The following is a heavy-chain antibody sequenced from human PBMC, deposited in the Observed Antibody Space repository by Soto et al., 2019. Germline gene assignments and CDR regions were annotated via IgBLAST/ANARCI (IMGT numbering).Heavy chain of an antibody. Sequence: QVQLVESGGGVVQPGRSLRLSCAASGFTFSSYGMHWVRQAPGKGLEWVAVIWYDGSNKYYAESVKGRFTISRDNSKNTLYLQMNSLRAEDTAVYYCARDEHGGDRYYFDYWGQGTLVTVSS. V-gene: IGHV3-33*01. CDR3: ARDEHGGDRYYFDY. CDR2: IWYDGSNK. CDR1: GFTFSSYG. D-gene: IGHD2-21*02. J-gene: IGHJ4*02.